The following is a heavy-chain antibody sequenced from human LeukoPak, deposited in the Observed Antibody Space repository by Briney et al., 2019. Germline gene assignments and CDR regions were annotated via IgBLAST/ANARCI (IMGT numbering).Heavy chain of an antibody. CDR2: ISWNSGSI. V-gene: IGHV3-9*01. CDR3: AKTPKPYCSGGSCYSHGYFQH. J-gene: IGHJ1*01. D-gene: IGHD2-15*01. Sequence: PGGSLRLSCAASGFTFDDYAMHWVRQAPGKGLEWVSGISWNSGSIGYADSVKGRFTISRDNAKNSLYPQMNSLRAEDTALYYCAKTPKPYCSGGSCYSHGYFQHWGQGTLVTVSS. CDR1: GFTFDDYA.